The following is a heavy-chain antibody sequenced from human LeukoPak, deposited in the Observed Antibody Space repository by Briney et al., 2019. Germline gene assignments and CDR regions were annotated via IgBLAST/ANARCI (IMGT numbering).Heavy chain of an antibody. CDR2: IIPILGIA. J-gene: IGHJ1*01. CDR3: ARPYYYDSSVSLDQLEYFQH. V-gene: IGHV1-69*04. CDR1: GGTFSSYA. Sequence: SVKVSCKASGGTFSSYAISWVRQAPGQGLEWMGRIIPILGIANYAQKFQGRVTITADKSTSTAYMELSSLRSEDTAVYYCARPYYYDSSVSLDQLEYFQHWGQGTLVTVSS. D-gene: IGHD3-22*01.